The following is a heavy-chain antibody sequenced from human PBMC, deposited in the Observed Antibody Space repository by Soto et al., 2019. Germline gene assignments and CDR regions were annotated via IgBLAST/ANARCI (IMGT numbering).Heavy chain of an antibody. V-gene: IGHV3-23*01. J-gene: IGHJ6*02. CDR3: AKDWRMDV. Sequence: PGGSLRLSCAASGFTFSSYAMNWVRQAPGKGLEWVSDISSSGGSGGSTHYAESVKGRFTISRDNSKNTLYLQMNRLRAEEKAVYYWAKDWRMDVWGQGTRVTVSS. CDR2: ISSSGGSGGST. CDR1: GFTFSSYA.